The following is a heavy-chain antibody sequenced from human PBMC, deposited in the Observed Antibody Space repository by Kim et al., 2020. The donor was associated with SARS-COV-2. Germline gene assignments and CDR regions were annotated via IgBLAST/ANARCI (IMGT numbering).Heavy chain of an antibody. CDR1: GFSFSSYE. J-gene: IGHJ4*02. Sequence: GGSLRLSCVGSGFSFSSYEMNWVRQAPGKGLEWIAYISSSSTTIYYADSVKGRFSISRDNAENSLNLQMNSLRAEDTAVYYCAREEAHNNYVSDYWGQGT. CDR2: ISSSSTTI. CDR3: AREEAHNNYVSDY. V-gene: IGHV3-48*03. D-gene: IGHD3-16*01.